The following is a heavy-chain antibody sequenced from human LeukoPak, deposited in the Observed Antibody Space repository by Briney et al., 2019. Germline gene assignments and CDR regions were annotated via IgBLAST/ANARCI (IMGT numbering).Heavy chain of an antibody. CDR2: IRYDGSNK. V-gene: IGHV3-30*02. CDR3: VIIAAAGIPIAS. CDR1: GFTFSSYG. Sequence: GGSLRLSCAASGFTFSSYGMHWVRQAPGKGLEWVAFIRYDGSNKYYADSVKGRFTISRDNSKNTLYLQMNSLRAEDTAVYYCVIIAAAGIPIASWGQGTLVTVSS. D-gene: IGHD6-13*01. J-gene: IGHJ4*02.